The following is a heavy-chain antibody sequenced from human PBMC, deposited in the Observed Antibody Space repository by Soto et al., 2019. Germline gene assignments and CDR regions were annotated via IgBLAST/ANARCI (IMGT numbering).Heavy chain of an antibody. CDR3: ANLAKNYNHYMDV. CDR1: GFSFSDYY. J-gene: IGHJ6*03. V-gene: IGHV3-11*01. Sequence: PGGSLRLSCAASGFSFSDYYMSWIRQAPGKGLERVSLISTSGSSTDYADSVKGRFTISRDNAKNSLSLQMNSLRAEDTAVYYCANLAKNYNHYMDVWGKGTTVTVSS. CDR2: ISTSGSST. D-gene: IGHD1-20*01.